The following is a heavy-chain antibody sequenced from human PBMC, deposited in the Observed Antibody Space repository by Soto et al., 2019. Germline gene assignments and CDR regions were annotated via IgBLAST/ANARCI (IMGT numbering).Heavy chain of an antibody. J-gene: IGHJ4*02. CDR3: APVDLTSAWYYFDY. CDR2: INSSGTST. V-gene: IGHV1-46*01. Sequence: ASVKVSCKASGYTFTTYYMHWVRQAPGQGLEWMGLINSSGTSTSYAQKFQGRVTMTWDTPTSTVYMELSSLRSEDAAVYYCAPVDLTSAWYYFDYWGQGTLVTVSS. CDR1: GYTFTTYY. D-gene: IGHD6-19*01.